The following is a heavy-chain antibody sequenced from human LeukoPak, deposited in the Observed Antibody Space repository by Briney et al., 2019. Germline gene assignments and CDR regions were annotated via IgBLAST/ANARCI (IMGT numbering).Heavy chain of an antibody. CDR3: AIAPYSSSLGPSDY. D-gene: IGHD6-6*01. V-gene: IGHV3-7*01. CDR1: GFTFSSSW. CDR2: IKADGTGK. J-gene: IGHJ4*02. Sequence: GGSLRLSCVASGFTFSSSWMTWVRQAPGMGLERVANIKADGTGKYYVDSVRGRFSISRDNAKNSLYLQMNSLRAEDTAVYYCAIAPYSSSLGPSDYWGQGTLVTVSS.